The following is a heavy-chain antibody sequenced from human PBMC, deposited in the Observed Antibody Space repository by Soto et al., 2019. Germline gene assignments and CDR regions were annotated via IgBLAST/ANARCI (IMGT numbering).Heavy chain of an antibody. J-gene: IGHJ5*02. CDR2: LIPFSGTP. Sequence: QVQLVQSGAEVKKAGSSVRVSCKASGGSFSYYSISWVRQAPGQGLEWMGGLIPFSGTPKYAQKFQDRVTITADGSTRIVYMELSSLTSEDPAVYYCARSGEAYYDILTGYYKGSWFDPWGQGTLVIVSS. V-gene: IGHV1-69*01. D-gene: IGHD3-9*01. CDR1: GGSFSYYS. CDR3: ARSGEAYYDILTGYYKGSWFDP.